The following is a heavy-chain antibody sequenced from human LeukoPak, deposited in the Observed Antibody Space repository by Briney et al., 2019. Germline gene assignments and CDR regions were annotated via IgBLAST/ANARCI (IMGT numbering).Heavy chain of an antibody. CDR3: ARIRGYSSSWSYFDY. J-gene: IGHJ4*02. CDR1: GFSLSTSGMR. Sequence: SGPALVKPTRTLTLTCTFSGFSLSTSGMRVSWIRQPPGKALEWLARIDWDDDKFYSTSLKTRLTISKATSKNQVVLTMTTMDPVDTATYYCARIRGYSSSWSYFDYWGQGTLVTVSS. CDR2: IDWDDDK. V-gene: IGHV2-70*04. D-gene: IGHD6-13*01.